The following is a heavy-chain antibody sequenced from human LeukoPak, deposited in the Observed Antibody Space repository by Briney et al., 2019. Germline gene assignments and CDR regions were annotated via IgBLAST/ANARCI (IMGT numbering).Heavy chain of an antibody. CDR3: ARGHYYDTSGDY. Sequence: SETPSLTCTVFGGSISSHYWSWIRQPPGKGLEWIGYIDYSGSTNYNPSLKSRVTISVDTSKNQFSLNLSSVTAADTAVYYCARGHYYDTSGDYWGQGTLVTVSS. V-gene: IGHV4-59*11. CDR2: IDYSGST. CDR1: GGSISSHY. J-gene: IGHJ4*02. D-gene: IGHD3-22*01.